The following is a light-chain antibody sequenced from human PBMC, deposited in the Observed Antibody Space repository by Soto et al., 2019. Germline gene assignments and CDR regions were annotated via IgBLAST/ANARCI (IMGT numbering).Light chain of an antibody. CDR3: QQSYSNSRT. J-gene: IGKJ2*01. CDR2: AAS. V-gene: IGKV1-39*01. CDR1: QSITSY. Sequence: IQITQSPSSLSASVGDRVTIACRASQSITSYLDWYQQKPGKAPKLLIYAASSLQSGVPSRFSGSGSGTHFTLTISSMQPEDFANYYCQQSYSNSRTFGQGTKVDIK.